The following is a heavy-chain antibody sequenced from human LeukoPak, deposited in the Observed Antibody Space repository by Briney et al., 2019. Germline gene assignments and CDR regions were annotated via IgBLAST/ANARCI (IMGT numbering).Heavy chain of an antibody. CDR3: AKRGPIYSSTPGNYFDY. D-gene: IGHD3-10*01. J-gene: IGHJ4*02. V-gene: IGHV3-23*01. Sequence: GGSLRLSCVASGFTFRNCGMTWVRQAPGKGLEWVSTISGSDDGTYYADSVKGRFTISRDNSKNTLYLQMKALRDEDTANYYCAKRGPIYSSTPGNYFDYWGQGTLVTVSS. CDR1: GFTFRNCG. CDR2: ISGSDDGT.